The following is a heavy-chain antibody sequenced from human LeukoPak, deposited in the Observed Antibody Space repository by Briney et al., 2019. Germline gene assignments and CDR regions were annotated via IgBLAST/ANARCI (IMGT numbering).Heavy chain of an antibody. D-gene: IGHD3-10*01. J-gene: IGHJ5*02. CDR1: GYTFTSYD. Sequence: ASVKVSCKASGYTFTSYDIDWVRQATGQGLEWMGWMNPNSGNTGYAQKFQGRVTMTRNTSISTAYMELSSLRSEDTAVYYCARGRRGSGSYYKWFDPWGQGTLVTVSS. V-gene: IGHV1-8*01. CDR3: ARGRRGSGSYYKWFDP. CDR2: MNPNSGNT.